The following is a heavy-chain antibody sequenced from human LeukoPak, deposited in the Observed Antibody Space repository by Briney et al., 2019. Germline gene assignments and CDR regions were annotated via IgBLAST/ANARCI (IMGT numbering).Heavy chain of an antibody. Sequence: GGSLRVSCAASGFIFNNYGLIWVRQAPGKGLEWVSANDGGGTNYADFVKGRFTISRDNSKNTLFLQMNSLRAEDTALYYCAKGSSGYFVDLWGQGTLVTVSS. J-gene: IGHJ5*02. D-gene: IGHD3-22*01. V-gene: IGHV3-23*01. CDR2: NDGGGT. CDR3: AKGSSGYFVDL. CDR1: GFIFNNYG.